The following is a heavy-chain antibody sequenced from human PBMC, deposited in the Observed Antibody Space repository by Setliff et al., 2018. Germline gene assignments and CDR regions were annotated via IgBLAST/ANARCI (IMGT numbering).Heavy chain of an antibody. J-gene: IGHJ4*02. D-gene: IGHD3-3*01. CDR3: VRAGFDAISNGLDY. Sequence: GASVKVSCKASGYIFTGYYMHWVRQAPGQGLEWMGRISPHTGGTNSAQKFQGRVTMTRDTSVSTVYMELNSLRSDDTAVHYCVRAGFDAISNGLDYWGQGTLVTVSS. CDR1: GYIFTGYY. CDR2: ISPHTGGT. V-gene: IGHV1-2*06.